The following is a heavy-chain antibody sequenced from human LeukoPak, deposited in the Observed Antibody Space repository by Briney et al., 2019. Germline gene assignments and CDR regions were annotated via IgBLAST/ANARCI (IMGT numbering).Heavy chain of an antibody. Sequence: PSETLSLTCTVSGDSMSCYYWSWIRQPPGKGLEWIGYIYYSGSTNYNPSLKSRVTISVDTSKNQFSLKLNSVTAADTAVYYCARQNSGARLNVWGQGTTVTVSS. D-gene: IGHD6-25*01. CDR3: ARQNSGARLNV. CDR2: IYYSGST. J-gene: IGHJ6*02. CDR1: GDSMSCYY. V-gene: IGHV4-59*08.